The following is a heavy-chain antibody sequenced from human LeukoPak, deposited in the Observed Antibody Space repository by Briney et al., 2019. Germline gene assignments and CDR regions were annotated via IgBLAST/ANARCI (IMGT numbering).Heavy chain of an antibody. CDR3: ARSFPNIVVVPAAPSPKFDP. D-gene: IGHD2-2*01. V-gene: IGHV1-69*13. CDR2: IIPIFGTA. Sequence: SVTVSCKASGGTFSSYAISWVRQAPGQGLEWMGGIIPIFGTANYAQKFQGRVTITADESTSTAYMELSSLRSEDTAVYYCARSFPNIVVVPAAPSPKFDPWGQGTLVTVSS. J-gene: IGHJ5*02. CDR1: GGTFSSYA.